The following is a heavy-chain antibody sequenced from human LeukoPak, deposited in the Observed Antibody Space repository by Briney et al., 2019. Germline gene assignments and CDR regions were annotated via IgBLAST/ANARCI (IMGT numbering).Heavy chain of an antibody. D-gene: IGHD1-1*01. CDR2: INLNTGVT. CDR1: GNTFTGYY. CDR3: VRDSTTIGFDY. J-gene: IGHJ4*02. Sequence: GASVKVSCKASGNTFTGYYMHWMRQAPGQGLECMGWINLNTGVTKYVQKFQGRVTMTRDTSISTAYMELSRLTSDDTAVYYCVRDSTTIGFDYWGQGTLVTVSS. V-gene: IGHV1-2*02.